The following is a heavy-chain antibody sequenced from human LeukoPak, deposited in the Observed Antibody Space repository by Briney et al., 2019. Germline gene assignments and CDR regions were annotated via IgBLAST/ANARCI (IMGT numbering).Heavy chain of an antibody. CDR2: ISGSGGST. CDR3: AKDSCSGGSCYSG. D-gene: IGHD2-15*01. V-gene: IGHV3-23*01. CDR1: GFTFSSYA. J-gene: IGHJ4*02. Sequence: SGGSLRLSCAASGFTFSSYAMSWVRQAPGKGLEWVSAISGSGGSTYYADSVKGRFTISRDNSKNMLYLQMNSLRAEDTAVYYCAKDSCSGGSCYSGWGQGTLVTVSS.